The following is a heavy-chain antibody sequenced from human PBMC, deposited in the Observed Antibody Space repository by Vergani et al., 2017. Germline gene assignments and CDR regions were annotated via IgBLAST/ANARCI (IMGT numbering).Heavy chain of an antibody. Sequence: EVQLVESGGGLVKPGGSLRLSCAASGFTFSSYSMNWVRQAPGKGLEWVSSISSSSSYIYYADSVKGRFTISRDNAKNSLYLQMNSLRAEDTAVYYCARDSSLIRYGSGRNYYYGMDVWGQGTTVTVSS. J-gene: IGHJ6*02. CDR3: ARDSSLIRYGSGRNYYYGMDV. D-gene: IGHD3-10*01. V-gene: IGHV3-21*01. CDR1: GFTFSSYS. CDR2: ISSSSSYI.